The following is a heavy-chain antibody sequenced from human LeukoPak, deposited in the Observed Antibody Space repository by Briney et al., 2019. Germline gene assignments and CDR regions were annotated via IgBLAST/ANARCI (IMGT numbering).Heavy chain of an antibody. J-gene: IGHJ6*02. D-gene: IGHD3-22*01. Sequence: GGSLRLSCAASGFTFSSYAMSWVRQAPGKGLEWVSAISGSGGSTYYADSVKGRFTISRDNSKNTLYLQMNSLRAEDTAVYYCAKVPVSDVDDSHYYGMDVWGQGTTVTVSS. CDR2: ISGSGGST. V-gene: IGHV3-23*01. CDR3: AKVPVSDVDDSHYYGMDV. CDR1: GFTFSSYA.